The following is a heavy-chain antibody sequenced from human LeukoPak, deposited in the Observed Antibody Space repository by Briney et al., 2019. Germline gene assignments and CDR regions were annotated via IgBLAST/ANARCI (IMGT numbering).Heavy chain of an antibody. V-gene: IGHV4-34*01. CDR1: GGSFTAFY. J-gene: IGHJ4*02. CDR2: VNHSGTT. D-gene: IGHD5-12*01. Sequence: SETLSLTCTVYGGSFTAFYWSWIRQPPGKGLEWIGEVNHSGTTNYNPSLKSRVTISVDTSKNQFSLKLSSVTAADTAVYYCARHAGRLRFRAHFGYWGQGTLVTVSS. CDR3: ARHAGRLRFRAHFGY.